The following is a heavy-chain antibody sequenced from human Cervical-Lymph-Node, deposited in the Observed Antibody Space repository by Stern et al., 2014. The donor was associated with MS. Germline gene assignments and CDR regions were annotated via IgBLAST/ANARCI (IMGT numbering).Heavy chain of an antibody. CDR3: ARGLYYFDY. Sequence: VQLVSSGGGLVQPGWSLRLSCAASGFTFSAHGMHWVRQAPGKGLVRCAGIWYEESGKFYAASVKGRFTISRDNSKNTLYLQLNSLSAEDTAVFYCARGLYYFDYWGRGTLVTVSS. CDR1: GFTFSAHG. CDR2: IWYEESGK. D-gene: IGHD6-19*01. J-gene: IGHJ4*02. V-gene: IGHV3-33*01.